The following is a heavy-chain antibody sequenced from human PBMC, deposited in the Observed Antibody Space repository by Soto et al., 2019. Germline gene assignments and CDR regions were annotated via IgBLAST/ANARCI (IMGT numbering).Heavy chain of an antibody. CDR3: ASGAGDFSGPDSFDI. J-gene: IGHJ3*02. V-gene: IGHV4-59*01. Sequence: QVQLQESGPRLVKSSETLSLVCSVSGDSIIRSFWGWIRLTPGKGLQYIGYISDTGVTDYVPSLSSRVTISVVTSKNQFSLKLASVTAADTAVYYCASGAGDFSGPDSFDIWGQGTMVTVSS. CDR2: ISDTGVT. CDR1: GDSIIRSF. D-gene: IGHD3-10*01.